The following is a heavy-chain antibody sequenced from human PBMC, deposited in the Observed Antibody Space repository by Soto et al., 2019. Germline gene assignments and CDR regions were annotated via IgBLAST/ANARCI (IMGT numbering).Heavy chain of an antibody. J-gene: IGHJ3*02. D-gene: IGHD3-22*01. Sequence: QLQLQESGSGLVKPSQTLSLTCAVSGGSISSGGYSWSWIRQPPGTGLEWIGYIYHSGSTYYNPSLKSRVTISVERSKNQFSLKLSSVTAADTAVYYCARDRDSSGYYSRGGFDIWGQGTMVTVAS. V-gene: IGHV4-30-2*01. CDR3: ARDRDSSGYYSRGGFDI. CDR1: GGSISSGGYS. CDR2: IYHSGST.